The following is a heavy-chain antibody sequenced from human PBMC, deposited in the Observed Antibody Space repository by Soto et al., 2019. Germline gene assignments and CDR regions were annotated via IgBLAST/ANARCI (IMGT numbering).Heavy chain of an antibody. CDR2: IKQDGSEK. CDR1: GFTFGASA. CDR3: ATCFIRCTLSGYFQH. V-gene: IGHV3-7*01. J-gene: IGHJ1*01. D-gene: IGHD2-8*01. Sequence: GGSLRLSCAASGFTFGASALQWVRQAPGKGLEWVANIKQDGSEKYYVDSVKGRFTISRDNAKNSLYLQMNSLRAEDTAVYYCATCFIRCTLSGYFQHWGQGTLVTVSS.